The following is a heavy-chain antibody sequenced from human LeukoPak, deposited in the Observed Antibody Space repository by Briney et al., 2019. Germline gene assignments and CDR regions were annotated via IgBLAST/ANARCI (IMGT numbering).Heavy chain of an antibody. D-gene: IGHD6-13*01. CDR2: IYYSGST. V-gene: IGHV4-59*01. J-gene: IGHJ3*02. Sequence: PSETLSLTCTVSGGSISSYYWSWIRQTPGKGLEWIGYIYYSGSTNYNPSLRSRVTISVDTSKNQFSLKLNSVTAADTAVYYCAGAPPLLYSSSSLGAFDIWGQGTMVTVSS. CDR3: AGAPPLLYSSSSLGAFDI. CDR1: GGSISSYY.